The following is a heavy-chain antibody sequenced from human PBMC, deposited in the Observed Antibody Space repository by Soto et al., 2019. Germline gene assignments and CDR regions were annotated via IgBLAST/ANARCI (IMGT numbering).Heavy chain of an antibody. D-gene: IGHD5-18*01. CDR3: ARKDTSMVPRNWYFDL. V-gene: IGHV1-69*01. J-gene: IGHJ2*01. CDR2: IIPIFGTA. Sequence: QVQLVQAGAEVKKPGSSVKVSCKASGGTFSSYAISWVRQAPGQGVEGMGGIIPIFGTANYAQKFQGSVTITADQSTSTAYMELSSLRSVDTAVYYCARKDTSMVPRNWYFDLWGRGSLVTVSS. CDR1: GGTFSSYA.